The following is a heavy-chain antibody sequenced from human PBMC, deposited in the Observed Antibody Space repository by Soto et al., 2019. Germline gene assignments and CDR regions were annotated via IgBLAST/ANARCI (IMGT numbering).Heavy chain of an antibody. V-gene: IGHV3-15*07. Sequence: GGSLRLSCAASGFTFTNAWMNWVRQAPGKGLEWDGRIKGKTDGGTTDYTEPVKSRYTISRDDSKNTLFLQMSSLKTDNKAENYCTTDYGSGSYFSDYWGQGTLVTVSS. CDR2: IKGKTDGGTT. D-gene: IGHD3-10*01. J-gene: IGHJ4*02. CDR1: GFTFTNAW. CDR3: TTDYGSGSYFSDY.